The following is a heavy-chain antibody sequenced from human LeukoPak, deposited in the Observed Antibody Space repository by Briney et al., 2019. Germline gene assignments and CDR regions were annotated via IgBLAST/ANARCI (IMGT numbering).Heavy chain of an antibody. V-gene: IGHV3-23*01. CDR2: ISGSGGST. CDR1: GFTFSSYA. J-gene: IGHJ4*02. CDR3: AKDPDYYDSSGYDY. Sequence: GGSLRLSCAASGFTFSSYAVSWVRQAPGKGLEWVSAISGSGGSTYYADSVKGRFTISRDNSKNMLYLQMNSLRAEDTAVYYCAKDPDYYDSSGYDYWGQGTLVTVSS. D-gene: IGHD3-22*01.